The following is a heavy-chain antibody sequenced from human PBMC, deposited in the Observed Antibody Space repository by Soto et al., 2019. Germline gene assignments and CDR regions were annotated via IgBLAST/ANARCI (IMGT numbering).Heavy chain of an antibody. CDR1: GFTFSSYA. CDR2: ISYDGSNK. Sequence: GGSLRLSCAASGFTFSSYAMHWVRQAPGKGLEWVAVISYDGSNKYYADSVKGRFTISRDNSKNTLYLQMNSLRAEDTAVYYCARDGGQVVLYYFDYWGQGTLVTVSS. CDR3: ARDGGQVVLYYFDY. V-gene: IGHV3-30-3*01. D-gene: IGHD6-13*01. J-gene: IGHJ4*02.